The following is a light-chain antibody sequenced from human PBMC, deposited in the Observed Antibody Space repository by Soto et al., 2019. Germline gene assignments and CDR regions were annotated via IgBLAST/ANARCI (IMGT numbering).Light chain of an antibody. J-gene: IGKJ5*01. CDR3: HQYNKWPPIT. CDR1: QSVNSD. Sequence: EIVMTQSPATLSVPPGERATLSCRASQSVNSDLAWYQQKPGQAPRLLIYDASTRATGIPARFSGSGSGTEFTLSISSLQSEDFAVYYCHQYNKWPPITFGQGTRLEIK. V-gene: IGKV3-15*01. CDR2: DAS.